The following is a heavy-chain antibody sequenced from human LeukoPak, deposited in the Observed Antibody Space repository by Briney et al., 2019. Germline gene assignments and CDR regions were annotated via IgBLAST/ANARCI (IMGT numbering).Heavy chain of an antibody. Sequence: SETLSLTCAVYGGSFSGYYWSWIRQPPGKGLEWIGEINHSGSTNYNPSLKSRVTISVDTSKHQFSLKLSSVTAADTAVYYCARSARYCSSTSCYWSWFDPWGQGTLVTVSS. CDR2: INHSGST. CDR1: GGSFSGYY. D-gene: IGHD2-2*01. J-gene: IGHJ5*02. V-gene: IGHV4-34*01. CDR3: ARSARYCSSTSCYWSWFDP.